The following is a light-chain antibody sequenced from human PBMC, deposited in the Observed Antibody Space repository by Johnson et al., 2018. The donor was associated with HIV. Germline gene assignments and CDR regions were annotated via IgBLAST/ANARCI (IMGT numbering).Light chain of an antibody. J-gene: IGLJ1*01. CDR3: GTWDSSLRKV. CDR2: DNN. CDR1: NSNIGNNY. V-gene: IGLV1-51*01. Sequence: QSVLTQPPSVSAAPGQKVTISCSGSNSNIGNNYVSWYQQLPGTAPKLLIYDNNKRPSGIPDRFSASKSGTSATLGITGLQTGDEADYYCGTWDSSLRKVFGPGTKVTVL.